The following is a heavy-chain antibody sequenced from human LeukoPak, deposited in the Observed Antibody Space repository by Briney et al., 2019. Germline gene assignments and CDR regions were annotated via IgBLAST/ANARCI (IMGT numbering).Heavy chain of an antibody. D-gene: IGHD2-15*01. CDR3: ARGRGVAAPPVSPDNFDY. V-gene: IGHV1-2*02. CDR1: GYTFTGYY. J-gene: IGHJ4*02. Sequence: ASVKVSCKASGYTFTGYYMHWVRQAPGQGLGWMGWINPNSGGTNYAQKFQGRVTMTRDTSISTAYMELSRLRSDDTAVYYCARGRGVAAPPVSPDNFDYWGQGTLVTVSS. CDR2: INPNSGGT.